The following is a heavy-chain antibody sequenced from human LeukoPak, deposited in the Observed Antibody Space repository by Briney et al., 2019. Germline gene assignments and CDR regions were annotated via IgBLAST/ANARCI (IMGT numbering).Heavy chain of an antibody. J-gene: IGHJ3*02. D-gene: IGHD2-15*01. Sequence: SETLSLTCTVSGGSISNYYWSWIRQPPGKGLEWIGYISYSGSTNYNPSLKSRVTISVDTSKNQFSLKLSSVTAADTAVYYCARGVCSGGSCGDDAFDIWGQGTMVTVSS. V-gene: IGHV4-59*01. CDR2: ISYSGST. CDR3: ARGVCSGGSCGDDAFDI. CDR1: GGSISNYY.